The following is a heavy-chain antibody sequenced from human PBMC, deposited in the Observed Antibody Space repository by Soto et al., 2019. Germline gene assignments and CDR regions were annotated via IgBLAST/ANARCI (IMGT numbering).Heavy chain of an antibody. V-gene: IGHV3-66*01. CDR2: IYSGGAT. J-gene: IGHJ4*02. CDR1: GFTVSNNY. D-gene: IGHD1-1*01. CDR3: ARDGTYNWV. Sequence: EVQLVESGGGLVQPGGSLRVSCAASGFTVSNNYMRWVRQAPGKGLEWVSLIYSGGATYYADSVKGRFTISRDNSKNTLDLQMNSLRAEDTAVYYCARDGTYNWVGGQGILVTVSS.